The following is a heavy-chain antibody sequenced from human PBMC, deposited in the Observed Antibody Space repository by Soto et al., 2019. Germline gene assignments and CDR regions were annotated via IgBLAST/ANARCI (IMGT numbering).Heavy chain of an antibody. CDR2: ISSSSSYI. CDR1: GFTFSSYS. D-gene: IGHD5-18*01. CDR3: ARDRWDTAMVIGHPRKYYYYGMDV. Sequence: PGGSLRLSCAASGFTFSSYSMNWVRQAPGKGLEWVSSISSSSSYIYYADSVKGRFTISRDNAKNSLYLQMNSLRAEDTAVYYCARDRWDTAMVIGHPRKYYYYGMDVWGQGTTVTVSS. V-gene: IGHV3-21*01. J-gene: IGHJ6*02.